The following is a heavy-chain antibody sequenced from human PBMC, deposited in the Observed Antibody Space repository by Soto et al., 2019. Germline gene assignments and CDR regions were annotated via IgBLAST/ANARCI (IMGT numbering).Heavy chain of an antibody. CDR3: ANGSCFGADCYPNPYFDF. CDR1: GFSLSTTEEG. CDR2: IYWDDDK. J-gene: IGHJ4*02. Sequence: QITLKESGPTLVKPTQTLTLTCTFSGFSLSTTEEGVGWIRQPPGKAPEWLALIYWDDDKRYSPSLKTRLTITKDTSENQVVLTVTNVDPVDTATYYCANGSCFGADCYPNPYFDFWGQGILVTVSS. V-gene: IGHV2-5*02. D-gene: IGHD2-21*02.